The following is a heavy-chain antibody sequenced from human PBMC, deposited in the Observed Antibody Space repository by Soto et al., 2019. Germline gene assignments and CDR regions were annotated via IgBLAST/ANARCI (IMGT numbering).Heavy chain of an antibody. D-gene: IGHD2-15*01. CDR2: INSDGGRS. V-gene: IGHV3-74*01. Sequence: PGGSLRLSCAASEFALSSYWMYWVRQAPGKGLVWVSRINSDGGRSSYADSVKGRFTISRDNAKNTLYLQMNSLRADDTAVYFCARPLLCVCSDGCYYLFDFCGKGVPDTVSS. CDR1: EFALSSYW. J-gene: IGHJ5*01. CDR3: ARPLLCVCSDGCYYLFDF.